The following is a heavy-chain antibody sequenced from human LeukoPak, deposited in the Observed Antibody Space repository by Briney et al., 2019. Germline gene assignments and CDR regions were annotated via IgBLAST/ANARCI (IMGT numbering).Heavy chain of an antibody. CDR1: GGSFSGYY. J-gene: IGHJ6*03. V-gene: IGHV4-34*01. CDR3: ARLSHRLQQLLPGYYYYYYMDV. CDR2: INHSGST. D-gene: IGHD6-13*01. Sequence: PSETLSLTCTVYGGSFSGYYWSWIRQPPGKGLEWIGEINHSGSTNYNPSPKSRVTISLDTSKNQFSLKLSSVTAADTAVYYCARLSHRLQQLLPGYYYYYYMDVWGKGTTVTISS.